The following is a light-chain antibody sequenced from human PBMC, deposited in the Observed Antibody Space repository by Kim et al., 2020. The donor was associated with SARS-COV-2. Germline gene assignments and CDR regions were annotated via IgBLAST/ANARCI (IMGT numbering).Light chain of an antibody. V-gene: IGLV1-44*01. J-gene: IGLJ3*02. Sequence: QSVLTQAASASGAPGQRVVISCSGTSSNIGRNTVFWVQQLPGTAPKLLIHNNNERPSGIPDRFSGSKSGTSASLAISGLQSEDEGDYYCAAWDDTLKGVFGGGTKLTVL. CDR1: SSNIGRNT. CDR2: NNN. CDR3: AAWDDTLKGV.